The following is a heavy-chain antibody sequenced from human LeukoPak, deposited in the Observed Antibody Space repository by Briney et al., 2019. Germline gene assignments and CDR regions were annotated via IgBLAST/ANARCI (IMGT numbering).Heavy chain of an antibody. V-gene: IGHV1-46*01. CDR1: GYTFTSYY. CDR2: INPSGGST. Sequence: GASVKVSCKASGYTFTSYYMHWVRQAPGQGLEWMGIINPSGGSTSYAQKFQGRVTMTRDMSTSTVYMELSSLRSEDTAVYYCASLATLADSSGYSDAFDIWGQGTMVTVSS. D-gene: IGHD3-22*01. J-gene: IGHJ3*02. CDR3: ASLATLADSSGYSDAFDI.